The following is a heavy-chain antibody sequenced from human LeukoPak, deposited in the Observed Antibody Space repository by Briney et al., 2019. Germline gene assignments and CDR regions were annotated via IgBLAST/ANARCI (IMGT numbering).Heavy chain of an antibody. V-gene: IGHV1-8*01. Sequence: ASVKVSCMASGYTFTSFDINWVRQATGQGLEWMGWMNANSGDSGYAQNFQGGVTMTRNTSISTAYMELTSLRSEDTAIYYCARGGTYLPFGYWGQGTLVTVSS. CDR1: GYTFTSFD. CDR3: ARGGTYLPFGY. D-gene: IGHD3-16*01. J-gene: IGHJ4*02. CDR2: MNANSGDS.